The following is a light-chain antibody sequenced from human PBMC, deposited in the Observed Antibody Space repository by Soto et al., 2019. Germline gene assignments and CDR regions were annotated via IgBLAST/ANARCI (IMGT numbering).Light chain of an antibody. Sequence: SYELTQPHSVSVAPGKTARITCGGDNLASKSVHWYQQKPGQAPVLVIYYDADRPAGIPERFSGSYSGNTAALTISRVEAGDEADYYCQVWDSSSDHYVFGTGTKVTVL. J-gene: IGLJ1*01. CDR1: NLASKS. V-gene: IGLV3-21*04. CDR3: QVWDSSSDHYV. CDR2: YDA.